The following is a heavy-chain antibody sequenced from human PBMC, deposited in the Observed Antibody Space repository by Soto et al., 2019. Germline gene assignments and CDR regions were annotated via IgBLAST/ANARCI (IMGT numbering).Heavy chain of an antibody. CDR3: ATAISSPFANFDS. D-gene: IGHD2-21*01. CDR1: GFTFSTYW. Sequence: EVQLVKSGGDLVQPGGSLRLSCVASGFTFSTYWMTWVRQAPGMGLEWVAGIREDESEEVYVDSVKGRFSITRDNAKNTLWLHLNILRAEDTAVYYCATAISSPFANFDSWGQGSLVTVSS. V-gene: IGHV3-7*01. J-gene: IGHJ4*02. CDR2: IREDESEE.